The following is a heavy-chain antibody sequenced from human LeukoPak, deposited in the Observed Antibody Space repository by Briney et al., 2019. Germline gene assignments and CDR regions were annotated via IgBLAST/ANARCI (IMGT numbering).Heavy chain of an antibody. J-gene: IGHJ4*02. CDR2: IYHSGST. D-gene: IGHD2-2*01. V-gene: IGHV4-30-2*01. Sequence: PSETLSLTCTVSGGSISSGGYYWSWIRQPPGKGLEWIGYIYHSGSTYYNPSLKSRVTISVDRSKNQFSLKLSSVTAADTAVYYCASFVVVPAALDYWGQGTLVTVSS. CDR3: ASFVVVPAALDY. CDR1: GGSISSGGYY.